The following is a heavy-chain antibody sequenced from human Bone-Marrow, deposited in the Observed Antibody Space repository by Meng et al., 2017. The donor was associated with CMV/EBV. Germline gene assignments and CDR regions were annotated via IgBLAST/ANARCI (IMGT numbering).Heavy chain of an antibody. J-gene: IGHJ6*02. V-gene: IGHV3-30*02. D-gene: IGHD2-2*01. CDR2: IRYDGSNK. CDR3: AKDMGYCSSTSCPSPPLYYYGMEV. Sequence: GESLKISCAASGFTFSSYGMHWVRQAPGKGLEWVAFIRYDGSNKYYADSVKGRFTISRDNSKNTLYLQMNSLRAEDTAVYYCAKDMGYCSSTSCPSPPLYYYGMEVWGQWTTVTVSS. CDR1: GFTFSSYG.